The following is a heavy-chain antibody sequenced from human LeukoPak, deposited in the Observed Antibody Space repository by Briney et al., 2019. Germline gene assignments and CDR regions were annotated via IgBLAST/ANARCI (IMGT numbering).Heavy chain of an antibody. Sequence: QAGRSLRLSCAASGFAFNTYAMHWVRQAPGQGLEWVALIWHDGSHKFYSNSVRGQFTISRDNSKNTVSLQMNNLRPEDTAAYYCARGIFGSGSYPDFWGQGTLVTVSS. CDR3: ARGIFGSGSYPDF. D-gene: IGHD3-10*01. J-gene: IGHJ4*02. V-gene: IGHV3-33*01. CDR2: IWHDGSHK. CDR1: GFAFNTYA.